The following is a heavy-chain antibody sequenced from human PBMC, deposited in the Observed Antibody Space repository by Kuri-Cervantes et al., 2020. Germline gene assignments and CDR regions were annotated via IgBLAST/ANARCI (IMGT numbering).Heavy chain of an antibody. J-gene: IGHJ3*02. CDR3: ARDRGRLAFDI. Sequence: GESLKISCAASGFTFSSYAMHWVRQAPGKGLEWVAVISYDGSNKYYAGSVKGRFTITRDNSKNTLYLQMNSLRAEDTAVYYCARDRGRLAFDIWGQGTMVTVSS. CDR2: ISYDGSNK. D-gene: IGHD3-10*01. CDR1: GFTFSSYA. V-gene: IGHV3-30-3*01.